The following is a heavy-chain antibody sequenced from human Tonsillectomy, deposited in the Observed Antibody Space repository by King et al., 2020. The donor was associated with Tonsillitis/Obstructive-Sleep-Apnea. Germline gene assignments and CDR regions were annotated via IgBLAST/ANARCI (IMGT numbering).Heavy chain of an antibody. Sequence: VQLQQWGAGLLKPSETLSLTCAVYGGSFSGYFWSWIRQPPGKGLEWIGEINHSGSTNYNPSLKSRVTISLDTSKNQFSLKLTSVTAADTALYYCATSLLYTTSPYYFAYWGQGTLVTVPS. CDR1: GGSFSGYF. V-gene: IGHV4-34*01. J-gene: IGHJ4*02. D-gene: IGHD2/OR15-2a*01. CDR3: ATSLLYTTSPYYFAY. CDR2: INHSGST.